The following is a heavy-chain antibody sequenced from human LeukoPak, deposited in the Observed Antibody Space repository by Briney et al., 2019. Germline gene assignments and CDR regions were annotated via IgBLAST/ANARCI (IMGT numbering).Heavy chain of an antibody. D-gene: IGHD3-16*02. CDR2: ISGSGGST. Sequence: GGTLRLSCAASGFTFSSYGMSWVRQAPGKGLEWVSAISGSGGSTYYADSVKGRFTISRDNSKNTLYLQMNSLRAEDTAVYYCAKGHNYDYVWGSYRPDYWGQGTLVTVSS. CDR1: GFTFSSYG. V-gene: IGHV3-23*01. J-gene: IGHJ4*02. CDR3: AKGHNYDYVWGSYRPDY.